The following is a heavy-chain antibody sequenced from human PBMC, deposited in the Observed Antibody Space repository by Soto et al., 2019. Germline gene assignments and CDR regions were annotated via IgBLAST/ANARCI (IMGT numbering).Heavy chain of an antibody. CDR3: ARDGNVVVVAATLYYYYGMDV. J-gene: IGHJ6*02. D-gene: IGHD2-15*01. Sequence: GGSLRLSCAASGFTFSSYGMHWVRQAPGKGLEWVAVIWYDGSNKYYADSVKGRFTISRDNSKNTLYLQMNSLRAEDTAVYYCARDGNVVVVAATLYYYYGMDVRGQGTKVTVSS. CDR1: GFTFSSYG. V-gene: IGHV3-33*01. CDR2: IWYDGSNK.